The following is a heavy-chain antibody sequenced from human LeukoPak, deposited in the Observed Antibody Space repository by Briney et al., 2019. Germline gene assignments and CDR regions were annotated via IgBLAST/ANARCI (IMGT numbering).Heavy chain of an antibody. J-gene: IGHJ5*02. D-gene: IGHD6-25*01. CDR3: ARATARSWFDP. CDR1: GGSISSYY. V-gene: IGHV4-59*01. CDR2: IYYSGST. Sequence: SETLSLTCTVSGGSISSYYWSWIRQPPGKGLEWIGYIYYSGSTNYNPSLKSRVTISVDTSKNQFSLKLSSVTAADTAVYYCARATARSWFDPWGQGTLVTVSS.